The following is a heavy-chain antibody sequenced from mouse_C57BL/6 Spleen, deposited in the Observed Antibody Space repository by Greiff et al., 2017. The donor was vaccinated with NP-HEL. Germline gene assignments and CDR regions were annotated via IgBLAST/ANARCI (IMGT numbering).Heavy chain of an antibody. CDR2: IYPGDGDT. V-gene: IGHV1-80*01. CDR3: ARGYYGSSLYAMDY. Sequence: VQLQQSGAELVKPGASVKISCKASGYAFSRYWMNWVKQRPGKGLEWIGQIYPGDGDTNYHGKFKGKATLTADKSSSPTYMHRSSLTSEDSAVYFCARGYYGSSLYAMDYWGQGTSVTVSS. CDR1: GYAFSRYW. D-gene: IGHD1-1*01. J-gene: IGHJ4*01.